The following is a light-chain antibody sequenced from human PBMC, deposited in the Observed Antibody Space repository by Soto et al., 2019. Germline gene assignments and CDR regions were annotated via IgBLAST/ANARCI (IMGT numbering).Light chain of an antibody. J-gene: IGLJ1*01. Sequence: SYERTQPPSVSVSPGQTANITCSGDKLGDKYACWYQQKPGQSPVLVISQGSKRPSGIPERFSGSNSGNTATLTISGTQAMDEADYYCQAWDSTTEVFGTGTKLTVL. CDR3: QAWDSTTEV. V-gene: IGLV3-1*01. CDR2: QGS. CDR1: KLGDKY.